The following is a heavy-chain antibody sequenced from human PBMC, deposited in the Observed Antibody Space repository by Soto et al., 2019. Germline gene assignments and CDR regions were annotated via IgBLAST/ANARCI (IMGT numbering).Heavy chain of an antibody. CDR2: IIPIFGTA. Sequence: SVKVSCKASGGTFSSYAISWVRQAPGQGLEWMGGIIPIFGTANYAQKFQGRVTITADESTSTAYMELSSLRSEDTAVYYCAREGYCTNGVCYNYFDYWGQGTLVTVSS. CDR1: GGTFSSYA. J-gene: IGHJ4*02. D-gene: IGHD2-8*01. CDR3: AREGYCTNGVCYNYFDY. V-gene: IGHV1-69*13.